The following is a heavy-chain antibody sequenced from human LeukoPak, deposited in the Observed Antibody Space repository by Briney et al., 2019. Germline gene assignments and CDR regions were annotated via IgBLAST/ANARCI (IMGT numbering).Heavy chain of an antibody. CDR1: SGSISSYY. CDR2: MYYSGST. CDR3: ARGARGWFDN. Sequence: SETLSLTCTVSSGSISSYYWGWIRQPPGKGLEWIAYMYYSGSTNYNPSLKSRDTISLDTSKNQFSLKLSSVTVADTAVYYCARGARGWFDNWGQGTLVTVSS. J-gene: IGHJ4*02. V-gene: IGHV4-59*01. D-gene: IGHD6-19*01.